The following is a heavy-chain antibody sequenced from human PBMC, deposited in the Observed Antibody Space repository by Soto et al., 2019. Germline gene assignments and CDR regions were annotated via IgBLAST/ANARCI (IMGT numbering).Heavy chain of an antibody. CDR1: GGSISSYY. CDR2: IYYSGST. J-gene: IGHJ3*02. Sequence: SETLSLTCTVSGGSISSYYWSWIRQHPGKGLEWIGYIYYSGSTYYNPSLKSRVTISVDTSKNQFSLKLSSVTAADTAVYYCARDRVVAATPYAFDIWGQGTMVTVSS. V-gene: IGHV4-59*06. D-gene: IGHD2-15*01. CDR3: ARDRVVAATPYAFDI.